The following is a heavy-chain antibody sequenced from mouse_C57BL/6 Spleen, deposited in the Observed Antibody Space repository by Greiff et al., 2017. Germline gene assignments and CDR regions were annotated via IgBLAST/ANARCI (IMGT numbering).Heavy chain of an antibody. CDR1: GFTFSDYG. CDR3: ARGGYYWYFDV. CDR2: ISGGSGNI. V-gene: IGHV5-17*01. Sequence: EVMLVESGGGLVKPGGSLKLSCAVSGFTFSDYGMHWVRQAPEKGLEWVGYISGGSGNIYYAATVKGRFTISRDTAKNTLFLQITSLRSEDTAMCYCARGGYYWYFDVWGTGTTVTVSS. D-gene: IGHD2-2*01. J-gene: IGHJ1*03.